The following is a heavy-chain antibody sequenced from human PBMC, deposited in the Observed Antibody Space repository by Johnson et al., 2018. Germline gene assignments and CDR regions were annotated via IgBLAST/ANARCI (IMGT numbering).Heavy chain of an antibody. CDR2: IWYDGGYK. D-gene: IGHD2-21*01. J-gene: IGHJ6*02. Sequence: QVQLVEAGGGVVQPGRSLRLSCAASGFTFRSSGMLWVRQAPGKGLEWVALIWYDGGYKYYADSVKGRFTISRDNSKNMLYLQMTSWRAEDTAVYHCAKVIRPFQYHGMDVWGQGTTVTVSS. CDR1: GFTFRSSG. V-gene: IGHV3-33*06. CDR3: AKVIRPFQYHGMDV.